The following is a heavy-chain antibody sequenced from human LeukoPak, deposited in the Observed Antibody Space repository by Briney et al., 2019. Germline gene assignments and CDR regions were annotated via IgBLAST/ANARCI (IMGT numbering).Heavy chain of an antibody. D-gene: IGHD5-24*01. V-gene: IGHV1-2*02. CDR3: ARVWGGYKLDY. CDR1: GHTFTGYY. Sequence: GASVKVSCKASGHTFTGYYMHWVRQAPGQGLEWMGWINPNSGGTNYAQKFQGRVTMTRDTSISTAYMELSRLRSDDTAVYYCARVWGGYKLDYWGQRTLVTVSS. CDR2: INPNSGGT. J-gene: IGHJ4*02.